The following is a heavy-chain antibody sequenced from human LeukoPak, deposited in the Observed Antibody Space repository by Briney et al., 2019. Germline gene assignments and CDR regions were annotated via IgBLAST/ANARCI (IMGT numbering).Heavy chain of an antibody. J-gene: IGHJ4*02. CDR3: VRDFSAMDY. Sequence: GGSLRLSCADSGFTVSSNSMSWVRQAPGKGLEWVSSISSSSSYIYYADSVKGRFTISRDNAKDSLYLQMNSLRAEDTAVYYCVRDFSAMDYWGQGTLVTVSS. CDR2: ISSSSSYI. CDR1: GFTVSSNS. D-gene: IGHD5-18*01. V-gene: IGHV3-21*04.